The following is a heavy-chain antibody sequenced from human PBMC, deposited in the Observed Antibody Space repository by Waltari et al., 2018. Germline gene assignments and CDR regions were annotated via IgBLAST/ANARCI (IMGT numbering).Heavy chain of an antibody. Sequence: QVQLQESGPGLVKPSQTLSLTCTVSGGSIRSGSYYWSWIQQPPGKGREWIGRIYTSGSTNYNPSLKSRVTISVDTSKNQFSLKLSSVTAADTAVYYCARGAATAFDYWGQGTLVTVSS. CDR3: ARGAATAFDY. V-gene: IGHV4-61*02. CDR2: IYTSGST. CDR1: GGSIRSGSYY. D-gene: IGHD2-15*01. J-gene: IGHJ4*02.